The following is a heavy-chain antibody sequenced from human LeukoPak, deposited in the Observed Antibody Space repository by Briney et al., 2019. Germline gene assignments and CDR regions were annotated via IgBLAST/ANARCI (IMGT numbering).Heavy chain of an antibody. CDR3: ARQILRGSYFYYLDV. J-gene: IGHJ6*03. CDR2: IRSRGDNT. CDR1: GFSFNSFG. D-gene: IGHD3-10*01. V-gene: IGHV3-23*01. Sequence: GGSLRLPCAASGFSFNSFGMSWVRQTPGKGPEWVSSIRSRGDNTHYADSLEGRFTISRDTWKNTVYLQMNRLRVEDTATYYCARQILRGSYFYYLDVWGTGTPVTVSS.